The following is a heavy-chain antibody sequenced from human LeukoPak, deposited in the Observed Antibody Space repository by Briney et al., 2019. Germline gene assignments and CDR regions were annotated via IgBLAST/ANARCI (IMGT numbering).Heavy chain of an antibody. CDR2: IYYSGST. CDR1: GGSISSGSYY. V-gene: IGHV4-39*01. CDR3: AIRYYYGSGSYDY. Sequence: SETLSLTCTVSGGSISSGSYYWGWIRQPPGKGLEWIGNIYYSGSTYYNPSLKSRVTISVDTSKNQFSLKLSSVTAADTAVFYCAIRYYYGSGSYDYWGQGTLVTVSS. D-gene: IGHD3-10*01. J-gene: IGHJ4*02.